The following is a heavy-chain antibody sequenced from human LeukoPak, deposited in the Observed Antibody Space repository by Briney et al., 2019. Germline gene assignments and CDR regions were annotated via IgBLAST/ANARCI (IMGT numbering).Heavy chain of an antibody. CDR1: GGSISSYY. D-gene: IGHD3-22*01. CDR3: ARENYYDSSGYSEGMDV. J-gene: IGHJ6*02. Sequence: SETLSLTCTVSGGSISSYYWSWTRQPAGKGLEWIGRMYTSGSTNYNPSLKSRVTMSVDTSKNQFSLKLSSVTAADTAVYYCARENYYDSSGYSEGMDVWGQGTTVTVSS. CDR2: MYTSGST. V-gene: IGHV4-4*07.